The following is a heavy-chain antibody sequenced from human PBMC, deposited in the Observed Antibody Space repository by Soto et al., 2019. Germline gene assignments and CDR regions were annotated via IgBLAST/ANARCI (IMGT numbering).Heavy chain of an antibody. D-gene: IGHD6-13*01. Sequence: PSETLSLPCTVSGGYIRSRSYYWGWIRQPPGKGLEWIGSIYYSGSAYYNPSLKSRVTISVDTSNNQFSLKLSSVTAADTSVYYCASHYSSSWFGSYYYYGMDVWGQGTTVTVSS. J-gene: IGHJ6*02. V-gene: IGHV4-39*01. CDR2: IYYSGSA. CDR1: GGYIRSRSYY. CDR3: ASHYSSSWFGSYYYYGMDV.